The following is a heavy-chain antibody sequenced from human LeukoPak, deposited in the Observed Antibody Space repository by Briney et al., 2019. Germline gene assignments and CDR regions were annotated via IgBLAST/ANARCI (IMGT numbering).Heavy chain of an antibody. J-gene: IGHJ4*02. Sequence: ASMKVSCKSSEFTFTDHYIHWVRQGPGQGLEWMGYIGPHSTFTSTPQEFQGRVTMTRDASMSTAYMELTRLTSDDTAVYYCVREGEGPLSKDFDYWGQGTLVNVSS. D-gene: IGHD2/OR15-2a*01. CDR1: EFTFTDHY. V-gene: IGHV1-2*02. CDR2: IGPHSTFT. CDR3: VREGEGPLSKDFDY.